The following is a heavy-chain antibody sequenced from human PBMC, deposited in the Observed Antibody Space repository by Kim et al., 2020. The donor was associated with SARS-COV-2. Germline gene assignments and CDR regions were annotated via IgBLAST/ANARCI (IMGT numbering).Heavy chain of an antibody. CDR1: GFTFSSYG. Sequence: GGSLRLSCAGSGFTFSSYGMDWVRQAPGKGLEWISYISSSSSTTTYYADSVKGRFTISRDNAKNSLYLQMNSLRDEDTAMYYCGRLTSVSAPIDYWGQG. V-gene: IGHV3-48*02. CDR3: GRLTSVSAPIDY. J-gene: IGHJ4*02. D-gene: IGHD2-8*01. CDR2: ISSSSSTTT.